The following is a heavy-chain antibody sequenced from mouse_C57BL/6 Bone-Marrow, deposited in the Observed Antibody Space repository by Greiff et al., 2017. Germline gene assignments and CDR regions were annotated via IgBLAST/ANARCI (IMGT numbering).Heavy chain of an antibody. CDR3: ARRYYDGYYVWFAY. V-gene: IGHV5-6*01. J-gene: IGHJ3*01. CDR1: GFTFSSYG. D-gene: IGHD2-3*01. Sequence: EVQLVESGGDLVKPGGSLKLSCAASGFTFSSYGMSWVRQTPDKRLAWVATISSGGSYTYYPDSVKGRFTISRDNAKNTLYLQMSSLKSEDTAMYYCARRYYDGYYVWFAYWGQGTLVTVSA. CDR2: ISSGGSYT.